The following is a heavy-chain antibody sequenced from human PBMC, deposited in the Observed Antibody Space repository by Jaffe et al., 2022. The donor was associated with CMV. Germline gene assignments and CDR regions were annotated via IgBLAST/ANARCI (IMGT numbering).Heavy chain of an antibody. CDR2: IDPSDSYT. Sequence: EVQLVQSGAEVKKPGESLRISCKGSGYSFTSYWISWVRQMPGKGLEWMGRIDPSDSYTNYSPSFQGHVTISADKSISTAYLQWSSLKASDTAMYYCARPAQVRGSAALGGYYYMDVWGKGTTVTVSS. D-gene: IGHD3-10*01. CDR3: ARPAQVRGSAALGGYYYMDV. V-gene: IGHV5-10-1*03. CDR1: GYSFTSYW. J-gene: IGHJ6*03.